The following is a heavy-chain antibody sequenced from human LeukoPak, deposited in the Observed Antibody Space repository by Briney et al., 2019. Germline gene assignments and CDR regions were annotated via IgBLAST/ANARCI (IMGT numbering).Heavy chain of an antibody. CDR2: INPNSGGT. CDR1: GYTFAGYR. D-gene: IGHD2-2*01. V-gene: IGHV1-2*02. Sequence: ASVKVSCKASGYTFAGYRTHWVRQAPGQGLEWMGWINPNSGGTNYAQRFQGRVTMTRDTSISTAYMELSRLRSDDTAVYYCAKDVGEFCSSTNCYASDYWGQGTLVTVSS. CDR3: AKDVGEFCSSTNCYASDY. J-gene: IGHJ4*02.